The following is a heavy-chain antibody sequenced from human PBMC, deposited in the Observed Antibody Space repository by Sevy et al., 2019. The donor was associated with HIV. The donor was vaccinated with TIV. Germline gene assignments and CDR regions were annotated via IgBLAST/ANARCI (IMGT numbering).Heavy chain of an antibody. CDR3: ARSRDVWGSYRNDAFDI. V-gene: IGHV3-30-3*01. CDR1: GFTFSSYA. D-gene: IGHD3-16*02. J-gene: IGHJ3*02. CDR2: ISYDGSNK. Sequence: GGSLRLSCAASGFTFSSYAMHWVRQAPGKGLEWVAVISYDGSNKYYADSVKGRFTISRDNSKNTLYLQMNSLRAEDTPVYYCARSRDVWGSYRNDAFDIWGQGTMVTVSS.